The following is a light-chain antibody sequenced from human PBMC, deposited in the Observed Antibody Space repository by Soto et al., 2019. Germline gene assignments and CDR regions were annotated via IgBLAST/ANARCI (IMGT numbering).Light chain of an antibody. CDR3: QRYNNAPRT. V-gene: IGKV1-27*01. J-gene: IGKJ1*01. CDR2: DAS. CDR1: EAISNY. Sequence: DIQMTQSPSYLSASVGDGVTITCRASEAISNYLAWYQQKPGKVPKLLIYDASTLQSGVPSRFSGSGSGTDFTLTISSLQPEDVATYYCQRYNNAPRTFGQGTKVDIK.